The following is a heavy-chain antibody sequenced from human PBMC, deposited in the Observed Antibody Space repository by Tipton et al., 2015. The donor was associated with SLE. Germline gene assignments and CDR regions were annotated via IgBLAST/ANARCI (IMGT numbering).Heavy chain of an antibody. CDR1: GVSIGSGGYY. CDR3: ARGRVSSTYYRHVNLDS. V-gene: IGHV4-31*03. Sequence: TLSLTCSVSGVSIGSGGYYWSWIRQQPGQGLEYIGYIYYSGTSYCIPSLKSRVTISVDTSQNQFTLRLGSVTAADTAVYYCARGRVSSTYYRHVNLDSWGQGTLFTVS. J-gene: IGHJ4*02. CDR2: IYYSGTS. D-gene: IGHD3-22*01.